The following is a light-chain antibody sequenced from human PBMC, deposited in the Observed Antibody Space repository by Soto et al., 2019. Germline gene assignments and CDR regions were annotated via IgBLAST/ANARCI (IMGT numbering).Light chain of an antibody. CDR3: SSYTSSGTVV. CDR2: EVG. V-gene: IGLV2-14*01. CDR1: SNDVGGFKY. J-gene: IGLJ3*02. Sequence: QSVLTQPASVSGSPGQSISISCTGTSNDVGGFKYVSWYLQHPGKAPKLMIFEVGKRPSGVSYRFSGSKSGNTASLTISGLQAEDEADYYCSSYTSSGTVVFGGGTKLTVL.